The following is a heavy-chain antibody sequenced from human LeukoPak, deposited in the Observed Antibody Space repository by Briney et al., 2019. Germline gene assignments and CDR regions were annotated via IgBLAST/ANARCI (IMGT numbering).Heavy chain of an antibody. D-gene: IGHD3-3*01. Sequence: GASVKVSCKASGYTFTGHYMHWVRQAPGQGLEWMGWINPNSGGKNYAQKFQGRVIMTRDTSISAAYMELSRLRCDDTAVYYCARALFGVVGLWGQGTLVTVSS. J-gene: IGHJ4*02. CDR2: INPNSGGK. CDR3: ARALFGVVGL. V-gene: IGHV1-2*02. CDR1: GYTFTGHY.